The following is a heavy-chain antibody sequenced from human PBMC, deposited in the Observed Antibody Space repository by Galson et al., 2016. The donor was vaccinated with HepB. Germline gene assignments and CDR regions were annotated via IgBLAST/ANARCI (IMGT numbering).Heavy chain of an antibody. CDR1: GFIFSDYD. CDR3: ARALPGGGAGGSDTVAGPSAMDH. D-gene: IGHD2-2*01. Sequence: SLRLSCAASGFIFSDYDMHWVRQVTGKSLEWVSAIDSAGDTFYPGSVKGRFTISRENAKNSLYLQMNGLRAGDTAVYYRARALPGGGAGGSDTVAGPSAMDHWGQGTLVTVSS. V-gene: IGHV3-13*01. J-gene: IGHJ4*02. CDR2: IDSAGDT.